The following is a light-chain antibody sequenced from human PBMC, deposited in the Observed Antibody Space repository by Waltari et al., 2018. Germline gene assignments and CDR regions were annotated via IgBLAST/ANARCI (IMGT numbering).Light chain of an antibody. J-gene: IGKJ1*01. CDR1: QSVTRA. Sequence: EIVFTQSPGTLSLSPGERATLSCRTSQSVTRALAWYQKKPGQSPRLLIYGASNRATGIPDRFSCSGSVTDFSLTISSLEPEDFAVYYCQHYLRLPVTFGQGTKVEVK. CDR3: QHYLRLPVT. CDR2: GAS. V-gene: IGKV3-20*01.